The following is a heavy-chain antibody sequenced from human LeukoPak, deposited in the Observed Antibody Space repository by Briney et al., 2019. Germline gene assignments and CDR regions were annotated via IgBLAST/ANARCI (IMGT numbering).Heavy chain of an antibody. V-gene: IGHV4-59*08. J-gene: IGHJ4*02. CDR3: ATLRGASTAVFDS. D-gene: IGHD2-21*02. CDR1: GGSISYDY. CDR2: IHYSGAT. Sequence: SETLSLTGTVSGGSISYDYWTWIRQSPGKRLEWIGYIHYSGATNYSPSLKSRVTISVDTSKNQFSLKLSSVTAADTALYYCATLRGASTAVFDSWGQGTLVTVSS.